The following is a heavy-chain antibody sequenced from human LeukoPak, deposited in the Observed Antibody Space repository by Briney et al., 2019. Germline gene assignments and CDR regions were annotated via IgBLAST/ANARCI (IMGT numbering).Heavy chain of an antibody. J-gene: IGHJ3*02. V-gene: IGHV1-2*02. Sequence: ASVKVSCKASGYTFTGYYMHWVRQAPGQGLEWMGWINTNSGGTNYAQKFQGRVTMTRDTSISTAYMELSRLRSDDTAVYYCARDYYDSSGYYYADAFDIWGQGTMVTVSS. CDR2: INTNSGGT. CDR1: GYTFTGYY. CDR3: ARDYYDSSGYYYADAFDI. D-gene: IGHD3-22*01.